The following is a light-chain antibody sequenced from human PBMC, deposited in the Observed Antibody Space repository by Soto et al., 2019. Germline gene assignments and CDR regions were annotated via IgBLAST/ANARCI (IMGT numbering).Light chain of an antibody. CDR2: EVS. J-gene: IGLJ2*01. V-gene: IGLV2-14*01. CDR1: SSDVGGHNY. Sequence: QSVLTQPASVSGSPGQSITISCTGTSSDVGGHNYVSWYQQHPGRAPKLMIYEVSNRPSGVSNRFSGSKSGNTASLTMSGLQPEDEADYYCSSYAGSNNLVFGGGTKLTVL. CDR3: SSYAGSNNLV.